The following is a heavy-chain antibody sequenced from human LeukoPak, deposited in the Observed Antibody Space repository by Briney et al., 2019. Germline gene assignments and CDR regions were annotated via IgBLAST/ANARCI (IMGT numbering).Heavy chain of an antibody. CDR2: IIPILDIA. J-gene: IGHJ3*02. Sequence: ASVKVSCKASGGTFSSYAISWVRQAPGQGLEWMGRIIPILDIANYAQKFQGRVTITADKSTSTAYMELSSLRSEDTAVYYCARARRDDSSGYFTFDIWGQGTMVTVSS. CDR3: ARARRDDSSGYFTFDI. V-gene: IGHV1-69*04. D-gene: IGHD3-22*01. CDR1: GGTFSSYA.